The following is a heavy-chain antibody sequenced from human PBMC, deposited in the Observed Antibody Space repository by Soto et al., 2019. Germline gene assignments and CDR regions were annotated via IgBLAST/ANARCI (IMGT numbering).Heavy chain of an antibody. D-gene: IGHD2-2*01. J-gene: IGHJ4*02. CDR2: INAGNGDT. CDR1: GCTFTAYA. CDR3: VRDVSSSIDC. Sequence: ASVKVSCKASGCTFTAYALHWVRQAPGHRLEWMGWINAGNGDTKYSHKFQDRVTIYRDTSASTVYMEMSSLRSEDTTVYYCVRDVSSSIDCWGQGTPVTVST. V-gene: IGHV1-3*01.